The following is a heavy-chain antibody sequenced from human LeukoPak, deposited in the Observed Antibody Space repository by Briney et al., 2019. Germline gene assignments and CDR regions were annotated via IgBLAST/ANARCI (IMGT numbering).Heavy chain of an antibody. J-gene: IGHJ4*02. CDR1: GFTFRSYA. CDR3: AKSVTTFDY. CDR2: ISGSGGSK. Sequence: PGGSLRLSCAASGFTFRSYAMRWVRQAPGKGREWVSAISGSGGSKYYADSVKGRFTISRDNSKNTLYLQMNSLRAEDTAVYYCAKSVTTFDYWGQGTLVTVSS. V-gene: IGHV3-23*01. D-gene: IGHD3-22*01.